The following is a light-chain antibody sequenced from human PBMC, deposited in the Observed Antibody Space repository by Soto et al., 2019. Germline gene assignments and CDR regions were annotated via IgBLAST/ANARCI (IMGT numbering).Light chain of an antibody. V-gene: IGLV1-40*01. Sequence: QSVLTQPPSVSGAPGQRVTISCTGSSSNIGAGYDVHWYQQLPGRAPKLLIYGNTNRPSGVPDRFSGSKSGTSASLAITGLQAEDEADYYCLSFVSRLSVVFGGGTKVTVL. CDR3: LSFVSRLSVV. CDR2: GNT. J-gene: IGLJ2*01. CDR1: SSNIGAGYD.